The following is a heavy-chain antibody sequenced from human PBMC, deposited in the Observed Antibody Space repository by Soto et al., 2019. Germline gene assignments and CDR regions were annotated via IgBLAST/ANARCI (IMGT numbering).Heavy chain of an antibody. CDR2: IYYSGST. Sequence: SETLSLTCTVSGGSISSYYWSWIRQPPGKGLEWIGYIYYSGSTNYNPSLKSRVTISVDTSKNQFSLKLSSVTAADTAVYYCARGVVVVAVSGYYFDYWGQGTLVTVSS. V-gene: IGHV4-59*01. J-gene: IGHJ4*02. CDR1: GGSISSYY. D-gene: IGHD2-15*01. CDR3: ARGVVVVAVSGYYFDY.